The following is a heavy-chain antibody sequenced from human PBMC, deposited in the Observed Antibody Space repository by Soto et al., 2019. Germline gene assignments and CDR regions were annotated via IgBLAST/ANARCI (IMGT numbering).Heavy chain of an antibody. Sequence: SETLSLTCTVSGGSISSSSYYWGWIRQPPGKGLEWIGSIYYSGSTYYNPSLKSRVTISVDTSKNQFSLKLSSVTAADTAVYYCARPLHDYTYYMDVWGKGTTVTVSS. CDR3: ARPLHDYTYYMDV. CDR1: GGSISSSSYY. J-gene: IGHJ6*03. CDR2: IYYSGST. V-gene: IGHV4-39*01. D-gene: IGHD4-4*01.